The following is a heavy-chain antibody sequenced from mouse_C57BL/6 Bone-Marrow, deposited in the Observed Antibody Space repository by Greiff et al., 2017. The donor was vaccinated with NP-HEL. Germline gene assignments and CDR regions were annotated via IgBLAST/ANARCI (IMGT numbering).Heavy chain of an antibody. Sequence: VQLQQSGPELVKPGASVKMSCKASGYTFTDYNMHWVKQSHGKSLEWIGYINPNNGGTSYNQKFKGKATLTVNKSSSTAYMELRSLTSEDSAVYYCASLYGTLHWYFDVWGTGTTVTVSS. D-gene: IGHD2-1*01. CDR1: GYTFTDYN. CDR2: INPNNGGT. CDR3: ASLYGTLHWYFDV. V-gene: IGHV1-22*01. J-gene: IGHJ1*03.